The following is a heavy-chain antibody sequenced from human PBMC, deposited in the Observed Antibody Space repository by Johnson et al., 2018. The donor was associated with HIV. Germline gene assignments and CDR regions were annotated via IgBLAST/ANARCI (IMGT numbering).Heavy chain of an antibody. J-gene: IGHJ3*02. CDR1: GFSFSFYW. V-gene: IGHV3-7*01. Sequence: MQLVESGGGLVQPGGSLRLSCAASGFSFSFYWMSWVRQAPGKGLEWVANIKQDGSERYYVDSVKGRFTISRDNSKNTLHLQMNSLRAEDTAVYYCARDRPSKWLRSNDDAFDIWGQGTMVTVSS. CDR3: ARDRPSKWLRSNDDAFDI. D-gene: IGHD5-12*01. CDR2: IKQDGSER.